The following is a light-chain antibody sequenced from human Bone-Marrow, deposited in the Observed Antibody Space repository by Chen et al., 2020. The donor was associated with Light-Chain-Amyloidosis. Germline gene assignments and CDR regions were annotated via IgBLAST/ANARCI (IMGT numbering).Light chain of an antibody. J-gene: IGKJ4*01. CDR1: QTISSNY. Sequence: EIVLTQSPGTLSLSPGEGANLSCRASQTISSNYLTWYQQKFGQAPRLLIYGSSSRATGIPDRYTGIGSGTDFNLTINRLEPEDFAMYYCQQYGTSPLTFGGGTKVEIK. V-gene: IGKV3-20*01. CDR3: QQYGTSPLT. CDR2: GSS.